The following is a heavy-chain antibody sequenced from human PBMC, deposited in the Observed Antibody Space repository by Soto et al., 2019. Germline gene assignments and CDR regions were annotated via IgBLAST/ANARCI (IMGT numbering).Heavy chain of an antibody. Sequence: GESLKISCKGSGYSFTSYWISWVRQTPGKGLEWMGRIDPSDSYTNYSSSFQGHVTISADKSISTAYLQWSSLKASDTAMYYCARLGFTMVRGVINDYWGQGTLVTVS. CDR1: GYSFTSYW. D-gene: IGHD3-10*01. CDR2: IDPSDSYT. V-gene: IGHV5-10-1*01. J-gene: IGHJ4*02. CDR3: ARLGFTMVRGVINDY.